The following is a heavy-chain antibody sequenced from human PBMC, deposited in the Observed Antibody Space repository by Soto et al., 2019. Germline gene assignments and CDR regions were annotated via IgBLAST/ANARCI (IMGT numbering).Heavy chain of an antibody. CDR3: ASRSATVLSLTY. CDR1: GFTFSSYA. Sequence: VPLLESGGGLVQPGGSLRLSCVVSGFTFSSYAMSWVRQAPGKGLEWVSTISGSLGSTYYADSVQGRFTISRDNSKNTLYLQMDSLRAEDTAVYYCASRSATVLSLTYWGPGTQVTVSS. V-gene: IGHV3-23*01. D-gene: IGHD4-17*01. CDR2: ISGSLGST. J-gene: IGHJ4*02.